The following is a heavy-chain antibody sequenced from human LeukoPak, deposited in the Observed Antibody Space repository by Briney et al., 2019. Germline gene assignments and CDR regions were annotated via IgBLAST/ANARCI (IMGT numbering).Heavy chain of an antibody. J-gene: IGHJ4*02. V-gene: IGHV1-2*02. D-gene: IGHD6-13*01. CDR1: GYTFTGYY. CDR3: ARVPNSPQQLAHYYFDY. CDR2: INPNSGGT. Sequence: ASVKVSCKASGYTFTGYYMHWVRQAPGQGLEWMGWINPNSGGTNYAQKFQGGVTMTRDTSISTAYMELSRLRSDDTAVYYCARVPNSPQQLAHYYFDYWGQGTLVTVSS.